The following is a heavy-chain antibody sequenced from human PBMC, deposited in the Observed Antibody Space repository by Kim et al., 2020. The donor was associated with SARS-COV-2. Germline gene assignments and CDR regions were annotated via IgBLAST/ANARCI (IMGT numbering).Heavy chain of an antibody. J-gene: IGHJ3*02. Sequence: ASVKVSCKVSGYTLTELSMHWVRQAPGKGLEWMGGFDPEDGETIYAQKFQGRVTMTEDTSTDTAYMELSSLRSEDTAVYYCATEGLSLRYSYSSSWYDAFDIWGQGTMVTVSS. CDR1: GYTLTELS. CDR3: ATEGLSLRYSYSSSWYDAFDI. V-gene: IGHV1-24*01. D-gene: IGHD6-13*01. CDR2: FDPEDGET.